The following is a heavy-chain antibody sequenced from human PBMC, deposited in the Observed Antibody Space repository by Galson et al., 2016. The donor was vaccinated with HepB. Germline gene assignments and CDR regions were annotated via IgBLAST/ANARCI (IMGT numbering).Heavy chain of an antibody. CDR2: INGAGGNT. V-gene: IGHV3-23*01. J-gene: IGHJ4*02. D-gene: IGHD3-10*01. Sequence: SLRLSCAASGFTFSSHAMSWVRQAPGKGLEWVAAINGAGGNTFYADSVRGRFTVSRDNSKNTLYLQMNSLRAEDTALYYCAKDLSRRSGGLVTVRGLLDDWGQGTLVTVSS. CDR3: AKDLSRRSGGLVTVRGLLDD. CDR1: GFTFSSHA.